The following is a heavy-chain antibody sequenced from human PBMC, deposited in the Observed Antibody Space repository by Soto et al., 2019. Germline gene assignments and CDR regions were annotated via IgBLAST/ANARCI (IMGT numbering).Heavy chain of an antibody. J-gene: IGHJ6*02. CDR1: GFTFSSYE. Sequence: PVGSLRLSCAASGFTFSSYEMNWVRQAPGKGLKWVSYISSSSSTIYYADSVRGRFTISRDNAKNSLYLQMNSLRAEDTAVYYCARDKRDSDYSSLRVRFYYYNGMDVWGQGTTVTVSS. V-gene: IGHV3-48*03. CDR3: ARDKRDSDYSSLRVRFYYYNGMDV. D-gene: IGHD6-13*01. CDR2: ISSSSSTI.